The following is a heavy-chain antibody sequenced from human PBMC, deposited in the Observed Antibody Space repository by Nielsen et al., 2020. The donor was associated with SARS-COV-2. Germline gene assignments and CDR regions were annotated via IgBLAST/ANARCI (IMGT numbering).Heavy chain of an antibody. CDR3: ARDLVGLGGYFDL. Sequence: GGSLRLSCAASGFTFDDSAMHWVRQAPGKGLEGVSGISWNSGRIGYADSAKGRFTISRENAKNSLYRQMNSLRDGDTAAYYCARDLVGLGGYFDLWGRGTLVTVSS. V-gene: IGHV3-9*01. D-gene: IGHD3/OR15-3a*01. CDR2: ISWNSGRI. J-gene: IGHJ2*01. CDR1: GFTFDDSA.